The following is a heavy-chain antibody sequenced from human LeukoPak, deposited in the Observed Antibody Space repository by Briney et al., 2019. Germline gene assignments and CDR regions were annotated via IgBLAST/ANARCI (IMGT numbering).Heavy chain of an antibody. Sequence: GGSLRLSCAASGFTFSSYWMSWVRQAPGKGLEWVANIKQDGSEKYYVDSVKGRFTISRDNAKNSLYLQMNSLRAEDTAVYYCAREIHCSGGSCYPPGAFDIWGQGTMVTVSS. CDR3: AREIHCSGGSCYPPGAFDI. CDR2: IKQDGSEK. J-gene: IGHJ3*02. CDR1: GFTFSSYW. D-gene: IGHD2-15*01. V-gene: IGHV3-7*01.